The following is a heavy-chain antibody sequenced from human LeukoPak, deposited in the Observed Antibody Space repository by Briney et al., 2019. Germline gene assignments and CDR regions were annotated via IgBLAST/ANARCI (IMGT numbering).Heavy chain of an antibody. Sequence: PGGSLRLSCAASGFTFSSYWMSWVRQPPGKGLEWVANIKQDGSEKYYVYSVKERFTISRDNAKKSLYLQMNSLRAEDTAVYYCATGQTTVTNWGEGTLVTVSS. J-gene: IGHJ4*02. CDR1: GFTFSSYW. D-gene: IGHD4-17*01. CDR3: ATGQTTVTN. V-gene: IGHV3-7*03. CDR2: IKQDGSEK.